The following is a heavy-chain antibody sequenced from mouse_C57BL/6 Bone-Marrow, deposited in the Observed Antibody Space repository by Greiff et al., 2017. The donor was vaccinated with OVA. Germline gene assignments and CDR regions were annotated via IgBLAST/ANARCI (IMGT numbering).Heavy chain of an antibody. CDR2: IHPNSGST. D-gene: IGHD3-2*02. Sequence: QVQLQQPGAELVKPGASVKLSCKASGYTFTSYWMHWVKQRPGQGLEWIGMIHPNSGSTNYNEKFKSKATLTVDKSSSTAYMQLSSLTSEDSAVYYCARDSSGYVPFAYWGQWTLVTVSA. V-gene: IGHV1-64*01. J-gene: IGHJ3*01. CDR1: GYTFTSYW. CDR3: ARDSSGYVPFAY.